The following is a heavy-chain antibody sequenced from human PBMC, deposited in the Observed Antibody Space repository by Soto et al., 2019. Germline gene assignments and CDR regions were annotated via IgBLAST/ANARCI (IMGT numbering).Heavy chain of an antibody. D-gene: IGHD3-3*01. CDR3: ARAAQRIVGTVYYYCAMDV. CDR2: VSGSDTST. J-gene: IGHJ6*02. CDR1: GFTFSSYA. V-gene: IGHV3-23*01. Sequence: EVQLLESGGGLVQPGGSLRLSCAASGFTFSSYAMGWVRRAPGKGLEWVSTVSGSDTSTYYVDSVRGRFTSSTDNTNTPLFLQMNRLEAEDTAVYYCARAAQRIVGTVYYYCAMDVWGQGTTVTVSS.